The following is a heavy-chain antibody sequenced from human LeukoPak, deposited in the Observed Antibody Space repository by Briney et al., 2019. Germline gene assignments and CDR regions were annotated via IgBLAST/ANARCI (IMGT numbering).Heavy chain of an antibody. CDR2: IYYSGNT. Sequence: WGTLSLTCRVSGVSISSYYRSWVRQAPGKGLEWIGYIYYSGNTKYYPSLKSRVTISVDTSNNQFSLKLSSVTAADTAVYYCAKVRALAGTYDMDVWGKGTTVTVSS. D-gene: IGHD6-19*01. CDR3: AKVRALAGTYDMDV. V-gene: IGHV4-59*01. CDR1: GVSISSYY. J-gene: IGHJ6*04.